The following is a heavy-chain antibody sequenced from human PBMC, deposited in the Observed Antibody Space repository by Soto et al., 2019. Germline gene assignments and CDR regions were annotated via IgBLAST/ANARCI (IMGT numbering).Heavy chain of an antibody. CDR1: GSTFSNYG. CDR2: ISYDGSNK. D-gene: IGHD2-2*01. V-gene: IGHV3-30*18. J-gene: IGHJ6*02. Sequence: GGSLRLSCAASGSTFSNYGMHWVRQAPGKGLEWVAVISYDGSNKYYADSVKGRFTISRDNSKNTLYLQMNSLRAEDTAVYYCAKDRRYCISTSCQRHYYYYGMDVWGQGTTVTVSS. CDR3: AKDRRYCISTSCQRHYYYYGMDV.